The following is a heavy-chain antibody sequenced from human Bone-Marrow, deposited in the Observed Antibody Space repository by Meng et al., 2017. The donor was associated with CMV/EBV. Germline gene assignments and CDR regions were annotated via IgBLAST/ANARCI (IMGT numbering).Heavy chain of an antibody. CDR1: GYTFTSYG. D-gene: IGHD3-3*01. J-gene: IGHJ4*02. Sequence: ASVKVSCKASGYTFTSYGISWVRQAPGQGLEWMGWISAYNGNTNYAQKLQGRVTMTTDTSTSTAYMELRSLRSGDTAVDYCARSVTIFGVVITKFDYWGQGTLVTVSS. V-gene: IGHV1-18*01. CDR3: ARSVTIFGVVITKFDY. CDR2: ISAYNGNT.